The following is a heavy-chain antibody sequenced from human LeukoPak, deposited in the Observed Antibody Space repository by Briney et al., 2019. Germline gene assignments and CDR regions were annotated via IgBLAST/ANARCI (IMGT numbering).Heavy chain of an antibody. CDR3: ARHPSEGSAVAGSDY. Sequence: ASVKVSCKASGYTFTNYDINWVRQATGQGLEWMGWMNPNSGNTGYAQNFQGRDTMTRNTSITTAYMELSSLRSEDTAVYYCARHPSEGSAVAGSDYWGQGTLVTVSS. V-gene: IGHV1-8*01. D-gene: IGHD6-19*01. J-gene: IGHJ4*02. CDR1: GYTFTNYD. CDR2: MNPNSGNT.